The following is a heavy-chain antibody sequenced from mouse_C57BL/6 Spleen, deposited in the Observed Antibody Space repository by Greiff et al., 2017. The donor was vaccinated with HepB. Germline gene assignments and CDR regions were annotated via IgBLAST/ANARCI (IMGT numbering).Heavy chain of an antibody. V-gene: IGHV1-81*01. CDR2: IYPRSGNT. D-gene: IGHD1-1*01. J-gene: IGHJ2*01. CDR3: ALSTTVVATGYFDY. CDR1: GYTFTSYG. Sequence: VQLQQSGAELARPGASVKLSCKASGYTFTSYGISWVKQRTGQGLEWIGEIYPRSGNTYYNEKFKGKATLTADKSSSTAYMELRSLTSEDSAVYFCALSTTVVATGYFDYWGQGTTLTVSS.